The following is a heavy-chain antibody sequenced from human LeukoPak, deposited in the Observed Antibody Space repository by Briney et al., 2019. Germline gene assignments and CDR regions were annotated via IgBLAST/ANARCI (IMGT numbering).Heavy chain of an antibody. D-gene: IGHD3-10*01. V-gene: IGHV3-66*01. CDR3: ARGTVTMVDY. Sequence: PGGSLRLSRAASGFTVRSNYMSWVRQAPGRGLEWVSVIYSGCSTYDADSVKGRFTISRDNSKNTLFLQMNSLRAGDTAVYYCARGTVTMVDYWGQGTLVTVSS. CDR2: IYSGCST. CDR1: GFTVRSNY. J-gene: IGHJ4*02.